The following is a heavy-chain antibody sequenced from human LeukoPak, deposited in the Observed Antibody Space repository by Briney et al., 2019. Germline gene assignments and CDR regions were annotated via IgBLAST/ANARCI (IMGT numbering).Heavy chain of an antibody. Sequence: GGSLRLSCAASGFTFNRNAISWVRQAPGKGLEWVSTIGGSGDKTFYADSVKGRFTISRDNSKNMMHLQMNSLTGEDTALYYCVRRGDASSGWGDHDFWGQGALVTVSS. D-gene: IGHD6-19*01. CDR3: VRRGDASSGWGDHDF. CDR2: IGGSGDKT. CDR1: GFTFNRNA. J-gene: IGHJ4*02. V-gene: IGHV3-23*01.